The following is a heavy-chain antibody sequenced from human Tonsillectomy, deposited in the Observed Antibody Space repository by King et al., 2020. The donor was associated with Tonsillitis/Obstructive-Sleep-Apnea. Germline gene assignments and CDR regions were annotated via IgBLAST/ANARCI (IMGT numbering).Heavy chain of an antibody. CDR3: ARADDFSSGYRPLVAFDL. Sequence: VQLVESGGGVVQPGRSLRLSCAAYGFTFSSYAMHWVRQAPGKGLEWVAIIWNDGSNKYYADSVKGRFTISRDNSNNTLSLQMTSLRAGDTAVYYCARADDFSSGYRPLVAFDLWGHGTMVTVSA. CDR1: GFTFSSYA. V-gene: IGHV3-33*01. CDR2: IWNDGSNK. D-gene: IGHD3-3*01. J-gene: IGHJ3*01.